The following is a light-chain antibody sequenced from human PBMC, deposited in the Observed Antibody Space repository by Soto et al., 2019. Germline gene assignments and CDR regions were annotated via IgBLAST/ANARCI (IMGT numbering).Light chain of an antibody. J-gene: IGLJ2*01. CDR2: EVS. CDR3: SSYAGRNLVG. Sequence: QSALTQPPSASGSPGQSVTISCTGTSSDVGGYNFVSWYQQHPGKAPKLMIYEVSERPSGVPDRFSGSKSGNTASLTVSGLQGEDEADYYCSSYAGRNLVGFGGGTKLTVL. CDR1: SSDVGGYNF. V-gene: IGLV2-8*01.